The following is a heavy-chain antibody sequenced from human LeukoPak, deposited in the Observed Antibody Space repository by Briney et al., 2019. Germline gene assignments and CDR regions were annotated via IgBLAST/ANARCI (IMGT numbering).Heavy chain of an antibody. V-gene: IGHV1-2*02. Sequence: ASVKVSCKASGYTFTGYYMHWVRQAPGQGLEWMGWINPNSGGTNYAQKFQGRVTMTRDTSISTAYMELSRLRSDDTAVYYCARVASSGWGDTYDYWGQGTLVTVSS. J-gene: IGHJ4*02. CDR1: GYTFTGYY. CDR3: ARVASSGWGDTYDY. CDR2: INPNSGGT. D-gene: IGHD6-19*01.